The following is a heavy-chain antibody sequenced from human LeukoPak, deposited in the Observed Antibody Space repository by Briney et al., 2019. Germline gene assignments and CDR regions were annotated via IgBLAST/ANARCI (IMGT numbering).Heavy chain of an antibody. V-gene: IGHV1-2*02. J-gene: IGHJ4*02. CDR2: INPNSGGT. CDR3: AKDGGSSKAGLDY. D-gene: IGHD1-26*01. Sequence: GASVKVSCKASGFTFTGYYMHWVRQAPGQGLEWMRWINPNSGGTNYAQKYQGRVNMTRDTSISTAYMELRWLKSDDTAVYYCAKDGGSSKAGLDYWGQGTLVTVSS. CDR1: GFTFTGYY.